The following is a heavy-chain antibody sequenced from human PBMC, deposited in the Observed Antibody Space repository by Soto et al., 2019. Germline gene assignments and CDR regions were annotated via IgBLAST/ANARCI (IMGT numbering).Heavy chain of an antibody. D-gene: IGHD6-19*01. J-gene: IGHJ4*02. Sequence: PGGSLRLSCAASGFTFSSYGMHWVRQAPGKGLEWVAVISKDGSNKYYEDSVKGRFTISRDNSKNTLYLQMNSLRAEDTAVYYCAKDLFNIYRSGWSPFDYWGKGTLVTVSS. V-gene: IGHV3-30*18. CDR2: ISKDGSNK. CDR3: AKDLFNIYRSGWSPFDY. CDR1: GFTFSSYG.